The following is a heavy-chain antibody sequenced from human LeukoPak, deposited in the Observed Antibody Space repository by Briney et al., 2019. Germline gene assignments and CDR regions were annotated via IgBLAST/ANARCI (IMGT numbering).Heavy chain of an antibody. CDR3: ARDYTYYYDSSGYSP. CDR1: GFTFSDHY. Sequence: GGSLRLSCAASGFTFSDHYMSWIRQAPGKGLEWVSYISSSGSTIYYADSVKGRFTISRDNAKNSLYLQMNSLRAEDTAVYYCARDYTYYYDSSGYSPWGQGTLVTVSS. V-gene: IGHV3-11*01. CDR2: ISSSGSTI. D-gene: IGHD3-22*01. J-gene: IGHJ5*02.